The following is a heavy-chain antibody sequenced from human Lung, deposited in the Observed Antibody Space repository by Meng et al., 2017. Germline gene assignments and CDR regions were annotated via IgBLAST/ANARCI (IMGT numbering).Heavy chain of an antibody. CDR3: ARDDSGYADFDS. V-gene: IGHV4-4*02. D-gene: IGHD3-22*01. Sequence: QVQLQESGPGLVKPSGTLSLTCAVSGASISSNNWWSWVRQTPGRGLEWIGEVYHSGSTNYNPSLKSRVIISVNNSKNQFSLKLASVTAADTAVYYCARDDSGYADFDSWGQGTLVTVSS. CDR2: VYHSGST. CDR1: GASISSNNW. J-gene: IGHJ4*02.